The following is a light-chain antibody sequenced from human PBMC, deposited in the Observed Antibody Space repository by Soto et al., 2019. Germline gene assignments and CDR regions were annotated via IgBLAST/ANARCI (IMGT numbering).Light chain of an antibody. CDR1: QSISFY. CDR3: QQSYSTPPWT. CDR2: AAS. Sequence: VQRTPSPCSLSPSVGNRDTVTYQASQSISFYLNWYQQRPGNAPKVLIYAASNLQTGVPSRFSGSRSGTDFTPTISSLQPEDFATYYCQQSYSTPPWTFGQGTKVDIK. J-gene: IGKJ1*01. V-gene: IGKV1-39*01.